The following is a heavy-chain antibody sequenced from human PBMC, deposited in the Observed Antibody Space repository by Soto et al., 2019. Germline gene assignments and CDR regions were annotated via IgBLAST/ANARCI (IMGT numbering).Heavy chain of an antibody. CDR3: AREISSVSGGHLYYGMDV. J-gene: IGHJ6*02. V-gene: IGHV3-23*01. CDR1: EFAFSSYA. Sequence: GGSLELSCSASEFAFSSYAMSWVRPAPGKGLEWVSGISDSGGSTYYADSVKGRFTISRDNSKNTLYLQMNSLRVEDTAVYYCAREISSVSGGHLYYGMDVVG. CDR2: ISDSGGST. D-gene: IGHD2-15*01.